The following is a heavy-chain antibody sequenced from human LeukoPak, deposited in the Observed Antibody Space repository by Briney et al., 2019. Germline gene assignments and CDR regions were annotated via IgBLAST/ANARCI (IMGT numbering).Heavy chain of an antibody. Sequence: ASVKVSCKASGYTFTSYDINWVRQATGQGLEWMGWMNPNSGNTGYAQKFQGRVTITRNTSISTAYMELSSLRSEDTAVYYCARGSYYGSGRYHYLVQATLVTVSS. J-gene: IGHJ4*02. D-gene: IGHD3-10*01. V-gene: IGHV1-8*03. CDR2: MNPNSGNT. CDR3: ARGSYYGSGRYHY. CDR1: GYTFTSYD.